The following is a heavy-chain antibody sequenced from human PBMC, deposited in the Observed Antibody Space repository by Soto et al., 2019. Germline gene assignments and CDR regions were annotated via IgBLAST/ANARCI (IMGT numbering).Heavy chain of an antibody. CDR1: GGSISSGDYY. J-gene: IGHJ3*02. V-gene: IGHV4-30-4*01. Sequence: SQTLSPTCTVSGGSISSGDYYWSWIRQPPGKGLEWIGYIYYSGSTYYNPSLRSRVTISVDTSKKQFSLKLSSVTAADTAVYYCAIGAADDDHAFDIWGQGTMVTVSS. CDR3: AIGAADDDHAFDI. CDR2: IYYSGST. D-gene: IGHD2-15*01.